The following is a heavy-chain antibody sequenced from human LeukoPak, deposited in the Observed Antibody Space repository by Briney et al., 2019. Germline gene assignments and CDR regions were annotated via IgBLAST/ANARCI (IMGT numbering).Heavy chain of an antibody. J-gene: IGHJ4*02. CDR1: GASISSYY. Sequence: SETLSLTCTVSGASISSYYWSWIRQPPGKGLEWIGYIYYSGSTNYNPSLKSRVTISVDTSKSQFSLRLSSVTAAETAIYYCATSCGNSYGCYFDYWGQGTLVTVSS. D-gene: IGHD5-18*01. CDR3: ATSCGNSYGCYFDY. CDR2: IYYSGST. V-gene: IGHV4-59*08.